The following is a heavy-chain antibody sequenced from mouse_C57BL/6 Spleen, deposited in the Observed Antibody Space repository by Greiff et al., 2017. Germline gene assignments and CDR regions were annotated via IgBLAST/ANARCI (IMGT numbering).Heavy chain of an antibody. J-gene: IGHJ2*01. Sequence: VHLVESGPGLVQPSPSLSIPCTVSGFSLTSYGVHWVRQSPGKGLEWLGVIWRGGSTDYNAAFMSRLRITKDNSKSQVFFKMNSLQADDTAIYYCATSALNYFDYWGQGTTLTVSS. V-gene: IGHV2-5*01. CDR2: IWRGGST. CDR1: GFSLTSYG. CDR3: ATSALNYFDY. D-gene: IGHD3-2*02.